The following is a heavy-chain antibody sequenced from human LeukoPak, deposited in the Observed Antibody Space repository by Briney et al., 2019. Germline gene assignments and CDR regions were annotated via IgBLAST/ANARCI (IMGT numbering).Heavy chain of an antibody. CDR2: IYYSGST. CDR3: ARDRYGGNIDY. Sequence: SETLSLTCTVSGGSISSYYWSWIRQPPGKGLEGIGYIYYSGSTNYNPSLKSRVTISVDTSKNQFSLKLSSVTAADTAVYYCARDRYGGNIDYWGQGTLVTVSS. J-gene: IGHJ4*02. CDR1: GGSISSYY. D-gene: IGHD4-23*01. V-gene: IGHV4-59*01.